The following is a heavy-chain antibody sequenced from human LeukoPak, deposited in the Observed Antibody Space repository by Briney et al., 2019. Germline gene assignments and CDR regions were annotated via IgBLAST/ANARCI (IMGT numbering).Heavy chain of an antibody. V-gene: IGHV5-51*01. D-gene: IGHD6-19*01. Sequence: GESLKISCKGSGYRFTSYWIGWVRQMPGKGLEWVGSIHPGDSDTRYSPSFQGQVTISADKSITTAYLQWSSLKASDTAIYYCATPQVSGWNFDYWGQGTLVTVSS. CDR1: GYRFTSYW. CDR3: ATPQVSGWNFDY. J-gene: IGHJ4*02. CDR2: IHPGDSDT.